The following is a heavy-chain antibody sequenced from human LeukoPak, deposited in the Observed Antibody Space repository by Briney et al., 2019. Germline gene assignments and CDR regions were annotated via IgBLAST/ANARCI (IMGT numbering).Heavy chain of an antibody. Sequence: PGGSLRLSCAASGFTFSSYEMNWVRQAPGKGLEWVSYISSSGSTIYYADSVKGRFTISRDNAKNPLYLQMNSLRAEDTAVYYCARYSLWLVPDYWGQGTLVTVSS. CDR3: ARYSLWLVPDY. CDR1: GFTFSSYE. D-gene: IGHD6-19*01. J-gene: IGHJ4*02. CDR2: ISSSGSTI. V-gene: IGHV3-48*03.